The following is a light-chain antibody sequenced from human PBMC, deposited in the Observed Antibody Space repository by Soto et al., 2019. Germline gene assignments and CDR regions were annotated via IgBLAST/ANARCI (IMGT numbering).Light chain of an antibody. J-gene: IGLJ2*01. Sequence: QSALTQPASVSGSPGQSITISCTGTTSDVGDYNSVSWYQQHPGKAPKLMIYDVSERPSGVSSRFSASKSGNTASLTISGLQAEDEADYYCSSYTSSTTRLFGGGTKLTVL. CDR1: TSDVGDYNS. V-gene: IGLV2-14*03. CDR2: DVS. CDR3: SSYTSSTTRL.